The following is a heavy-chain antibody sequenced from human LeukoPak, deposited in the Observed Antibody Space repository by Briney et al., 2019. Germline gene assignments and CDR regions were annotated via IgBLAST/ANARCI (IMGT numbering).Heavy chain of an antibody. D-gene: IGHD3-9*01. J-gene: IGHJ4*02. V-gene: IGHV4-31*03. CDR1: GGSISSGGYY. Sequence: PSETLSLTCTVSGGSISSGGYYWSWIRQHPGKGLEWIGYIYYSGSTYYNPSLKSRVTISVDTSKNQFSLKLSSVTAADTAVYYCASLPDYDILTGYYSWGQGTLVTVSS. CDR3: ASLPDYDILTGYYS. CDR2: IYYSGST.